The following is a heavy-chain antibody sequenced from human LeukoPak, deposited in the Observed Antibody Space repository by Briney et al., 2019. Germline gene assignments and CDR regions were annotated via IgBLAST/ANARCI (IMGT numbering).Heavy chain of an antibody. V-gene: IGHV1-69*04. D-gene: IGHD4-17*01. CDR1: GGTFSSYA. CDR3: ARDLSPSDYALVRGKEVYGP. CDR2: IIPILGIA. Sequence: SVKVSCKASGGTFSSYAISWVRQAPGQGLEWMGRIIPILGIANYAQKFQGRVTITADKSTSTAYMELSSLRSEDTAVYYCARDLSPSDYALVRGKEVYGPWGQGTLVTVSS. J-gene: IGHJ5*02.